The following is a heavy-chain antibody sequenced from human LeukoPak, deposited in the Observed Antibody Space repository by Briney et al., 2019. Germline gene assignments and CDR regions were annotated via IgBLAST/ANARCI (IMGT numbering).Heavy chain of an antibody. CDR2: IYYSGST. CDR3: ARMTGSNCGWFDP. Sequence: TLSLTCTVSGVSMRSGGDYCSWVRRHPGEGLGGIGYIYYSGSTYYNPSLKSRVTTSVDTSKNQFSLKPSSVTGADTAVYYCARMTGSNCGWFDPWGQGTLVTVSS. J-gene: IGHJ5*02. CDR1: GVSMRSGGDY. D-gene: IGHD4-11*01. V-gene: IGHV4-31*03.